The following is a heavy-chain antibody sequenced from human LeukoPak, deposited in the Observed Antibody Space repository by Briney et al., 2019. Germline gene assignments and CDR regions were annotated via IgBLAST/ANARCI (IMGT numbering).Heavy chain of an antibody. Sequence: SETLSLTCAVYGGSFSGYYWSWIRQPPGKGLEWIGEINHSGSTNYNPSLKSRVTISVDTSKNQFSLKLSSVTAADTAVYYCARRIITIYAFDYWGQGTLVTVSS. D-gene: IGHD3-9*01. J-gene: IGHJ4*02. V-gene: IGHV4-34*01. CDR2: INHSGST. CDR3: ARRIITIYAFDY. CDR1: GGSFSGYY.